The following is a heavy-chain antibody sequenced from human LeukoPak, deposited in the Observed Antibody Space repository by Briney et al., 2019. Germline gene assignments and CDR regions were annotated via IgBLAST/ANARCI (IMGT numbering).Heavy chain of an antibody. CDR1: GYTFTDYY. CDR3: ARLQEMATIPFILEPFDY. CDR2: INPNSGGT. J-gene: IGHJ4*02. Sequence: GASVKVSCKASGYTFTDYYMHWVRQASGQGPEWMGWINPNSGGTKYAQKFQGRVTMTRDTSISAAYMELSRLRSDDTAVYYCARLQEMATIPFILEPFDYWGQGTQVTVSS. V-gene: IGHV1-2*02. D-gene: IGHD5-24*01.